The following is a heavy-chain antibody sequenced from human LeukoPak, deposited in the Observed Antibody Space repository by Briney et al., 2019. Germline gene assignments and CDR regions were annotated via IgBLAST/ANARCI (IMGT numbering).Heavy chain of an antibody. V-gene: IGHV3-7*01. CDR3: ARDGQKGTYYDFWSGYFRYIDV. CDR1: AFTFSSYW. CDR2: IKQDGSEK. J-gene: IGHJ6*03. D-gene: IGHD3-3*01. Sequence: SGGSLRLSCAASAFTFSSYWMSWVRQAPGKGLEWVANIKQDGSEKYYVDSVKGRFTISRDNAKNSLYLQMNSLRAEDTAVYYCARDGQKGTYYDFWSGYFRYIDVWGKGTTVTVSS.